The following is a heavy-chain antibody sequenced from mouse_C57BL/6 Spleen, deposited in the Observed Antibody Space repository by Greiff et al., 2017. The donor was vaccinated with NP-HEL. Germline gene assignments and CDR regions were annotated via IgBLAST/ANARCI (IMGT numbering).Heavy chain of an antibody. D-gene: IGHD2-2*01. J-gene: IGHJ1*03. CDR3: ASIYYGYDVDWYFDV. CDR2: ISYDGSN. V-gene: IGHV3-6*01. Sequence: EVKLMESGPGLVKPSQSLSLTCSVTGYSITSGYYWNWTRQFPGNKLEWMGYISYDGSNNYNPSLKNRISITRDTSKNQFFLKLNSVTTEDTATYYCASIYYGYDVDWYFDVWGTGTTVTVSS. CDR1: GYSITSGYY.